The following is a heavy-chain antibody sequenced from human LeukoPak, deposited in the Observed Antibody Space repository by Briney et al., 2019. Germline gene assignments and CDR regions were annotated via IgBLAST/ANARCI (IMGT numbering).Heavy chain of an antibody. V-gene: IGHV1-46*01. CDR2: INTSGGST. CDR3: AISSGWYALDY. CDR1: GYIFTTCY. J-gene: IGHJ4*02. D-gene: IGHD6-19*01. Sequence: ASVKVSCKASGYIFTTCYMHWVRQAPGQGLEWMGVINTSGGSTTYAQRIQGRVTMTRDTSISTAYMELSRLRSDDTAVYYCAISSGWYALDYWGQGTLVTVSS.